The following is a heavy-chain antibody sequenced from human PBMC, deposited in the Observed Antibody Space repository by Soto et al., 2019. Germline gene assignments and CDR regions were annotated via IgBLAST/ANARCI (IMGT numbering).Heavy chain of an antibody. CDR1: GFTFRTYA. Sequence: EVQLLESGGGLVQPGGSLRLSCAASGFTFRTYAMSWVRQAPGKGLEWVSALGGSGEKTYYADSVKGRFTIARDNSKNTLYVKMNSLRTADTAVYYCARDEGLYGSENYFYGIDVWGQGTTVTVSS. CDR3: ARDEGLYGSENYFYGIDV. J-gene: IGHJ6*02. D-gene: IGHD3-10*01. CDR2: LGGSGEKT. V-gene: IGHV3-23*01.